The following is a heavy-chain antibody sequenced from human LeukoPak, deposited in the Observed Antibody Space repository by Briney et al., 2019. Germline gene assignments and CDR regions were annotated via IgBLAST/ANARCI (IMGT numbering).Heavy chain of an antibody. Sequence: SETLSLTCTVSGGSISSGDYYWSWIRQPPGKGLEWIGEINHSGSTDYNPSLKSRVTISLDTSKNQFSLKLSSVTAADTAVYYCARAHYCSGGICSPGHFDYWGQGALVTVSS. CDR3: ARAHYCSGGICSPGHFDY. J-gene: IGHJ4*02. CDR2: INHSGST. D-gene: IGHD2-15*01. V-gene: IGHV4-61*08. CDR1: GGSISSGDYY.